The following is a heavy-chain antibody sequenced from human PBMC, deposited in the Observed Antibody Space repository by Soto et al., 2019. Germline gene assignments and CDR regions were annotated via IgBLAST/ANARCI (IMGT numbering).Heavy chain of an antibody. Sequence: ASVKVSCKASGGTFSSYTISWVRQAPGQGLEWMGGFDPEDGETIYAQKFQGRVTMTEDTSTDTAYMELSSLRSEDTAVYYCATALGSSSWYRSSFYGMDVWGQGTTVTVSS. V-gene: IGHV1-24*01. D-gene: IGHD6-13*01. CDR2: FDPEDGET. CDR3: ATALGSSSWYRSSFYGMDV. CDR1: GGTFSSYT. J-gene: IGHJ6*02.